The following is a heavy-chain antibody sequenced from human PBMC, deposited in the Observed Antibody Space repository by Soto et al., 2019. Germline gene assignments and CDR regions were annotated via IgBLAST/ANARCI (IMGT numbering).Heavy chain of an antibody. J-gene: IGHJ6*03. CDR2: IYSGGST. D-gene: IGHD2-8*01. CDR1: GCTFSNNY. V-gene: IGHV3-53*04. CDR3: AIGLTYYYYYMDV. Sequence: GGPLSLSPATSGCTFSNNYMRQLRLAPGKGLEWVSVIYSGGSTYSADSVKGIFTISRHNSKNTLYLQMNSLRAEDTSVYYSAIGLTYYYYYMDVWGKGTTVTVSS.